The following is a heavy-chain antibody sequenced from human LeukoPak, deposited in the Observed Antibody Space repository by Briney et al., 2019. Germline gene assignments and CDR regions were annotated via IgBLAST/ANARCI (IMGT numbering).Heavy chain of an antibody. D-gene: IGHD1-26*01. CDR3: ARDRWGLQDY. J-gene: IGHJ4*02. CDR1: GGSISSYY. V-gene: IGHV3-11*04. CDR2: ISSSGSTI. Sequence: LSLTCTVSGGSISSYYWSWIRQPPGKGLEWVSYISSSGSTIYYADSVKGRFTISRDNAKNSLYLQMNSLRAEDTAVYYCARDRWGLQDYWGQGTLVTVSS.